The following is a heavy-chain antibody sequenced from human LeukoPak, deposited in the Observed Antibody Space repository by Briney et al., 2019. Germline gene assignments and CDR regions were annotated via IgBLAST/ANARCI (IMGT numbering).Heavy chain of an antibody. CDR2: IYTSGST. J-gene: IGHJ4*02. Sequence: SETLSLTXTVSGGSISSGGYYSSWIRQPAGKGLKWIGRIYTSGSTNYNPSLKSRVTISVDTSKNQFSLKLSSVTAADTAVYYCARSLNSGWYYFDYWGQGTLVTVSS. V-gene: IGHV4-61*02. CDR3: ARSLNSGWYYFDY. D-gene: IGHD6-19*01. CDR1: GGSISSGGYY.